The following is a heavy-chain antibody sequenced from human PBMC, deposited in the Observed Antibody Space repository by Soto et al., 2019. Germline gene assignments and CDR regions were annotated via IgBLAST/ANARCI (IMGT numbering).Heavy chain of an antibody. Sequence: SETLSLTCTVSGGSISSYYWSWIRQPPGKGLEWIGYIYYSGSTNYNPSLKSRVTISVDTSKNQFSLKLSSVTAADTAVYYCARGSGYCTSGVCYPVDYWGQGTLVTVSS. CDR3: ARGSGYCTSGVCYPVDY. CDR2: IYYSGST. V-gene: IGHV4-59*08. CDR1: GGSISSYY. J-gene: IGHJ4*02. D-gene: IGHD2-8*01.